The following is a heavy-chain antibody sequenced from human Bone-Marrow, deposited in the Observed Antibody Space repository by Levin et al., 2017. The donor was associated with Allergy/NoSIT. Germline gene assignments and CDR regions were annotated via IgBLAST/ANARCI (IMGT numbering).Heavy chain of an antibody. CDR2: INYRGTT. CDR3: ARAQYGSGGFDF. CDR1: NGSISNYY. D-gene: IGHD3-10*01. Sequence: SETLSLTCTVSNGSISNYYWSWIRQPPGKGPQYIGFINYRGTTDYNPSLKSRVTISIETSKNHFSLKLKDVTPADTAVYYCARAQYGSGGFDFWGQGTRVAVSS. J-gene: IGHJ4*02. V-gene: IGHV4-59*01.